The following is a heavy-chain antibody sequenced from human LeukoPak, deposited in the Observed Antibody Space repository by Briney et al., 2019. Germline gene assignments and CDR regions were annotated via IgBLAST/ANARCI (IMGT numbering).Heavy chain of an antibody. Sequence: GGSLRLSCTASGFTFGDYAMSWFRQAPGKGLEWVGFIRSKAYGGTTEYAASVKGRFTISRDDSKSIAYLQMNSLKTEDTAVYYCTRGEWFGETKPYGMDVWGQGTTVTVSS. J-gene: IGHJ6*02. CDR3: TRGEWFGETKPYGMDV. CDR2: IRSKAYGGTT. D-gene: IGHD3-10*01. V-gene: IGHV3-49*03. CDR1: GFTFGDYA.